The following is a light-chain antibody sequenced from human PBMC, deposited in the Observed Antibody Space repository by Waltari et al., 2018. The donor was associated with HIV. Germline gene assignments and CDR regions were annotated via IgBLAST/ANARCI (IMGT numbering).Light chain of an antibody. CDR1: NSDVGGYNW. J-gene: IGLJ3*02. CDR3: CSYVGNFTWV. Sequence: QSALTQPRSVSGSPGQSVTISCPGTNSDVGGYNWLTWYQQHPGKVPKLMVYDVSNRPSVAPVRFLASKSDNTAYLTISGLQADDEGDYYCCSYVGNFTWVFGGGAILTVL. CDR2: DVS. V-gene: IGLV2-11*01.